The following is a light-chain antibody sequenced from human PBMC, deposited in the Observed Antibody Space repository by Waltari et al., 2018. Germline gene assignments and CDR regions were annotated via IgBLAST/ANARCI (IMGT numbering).Light chain of an antibody. Sequence: DIVMTQSPDFLAVSLGERATINCKSSQSVLYSANNKAYLAWYQQKPGQPPKLLIYWASTRESGVPDRFSGSGSRTDFTLTISSLQAEDVAVYYCQQYYGVPLTFGGGTKVEIK. CDR2: WAS. V-gene: IGKV4-1*01. CDR3: QQYYGVPLT. CDR1: QSVLYSANNKAY. J-gene: IGKJ4*01.